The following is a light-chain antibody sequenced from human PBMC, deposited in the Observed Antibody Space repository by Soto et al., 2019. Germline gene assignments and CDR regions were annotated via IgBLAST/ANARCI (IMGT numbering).Light chain of an antibody. CDR2: SAS. CDR1: QSITDY. V-gene: IGKV1-39*01. CDR3: QQSYRTPRT. Sequence: DIQMTQSPSSLSASIGDRVTITCRASQSITDYLNWYQQKPGNAPKLLIYSASTLHSGVPSRFSGSGSGTDFTLTINSLQLEDFATYYCQQSYRTPRTFGQGTKVEIK. J-gene: IGKJ1*01.